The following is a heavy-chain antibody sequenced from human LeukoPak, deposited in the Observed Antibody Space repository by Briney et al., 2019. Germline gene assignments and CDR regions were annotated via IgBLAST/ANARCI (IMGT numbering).Heavy chain of an antibody. D-gene: IGHD1-14*01. V-gene: IGHV1-2*06. J-gene: IGHJ4*02. Sequence: ASVKVSCKASGYTFTGYYMHWVRQAPGQGLERMGRINPNSGGTNYAQKFQGRVTMTRDTSISTAYMELSRLRSDDTAVYYCARDPKGSGTKGVVDYWGQGTLVTVSS. CDR3: ARDPKGSGTKGVVDY. CDR1: GYTFTGYY. CDR2: INPNSGGT.